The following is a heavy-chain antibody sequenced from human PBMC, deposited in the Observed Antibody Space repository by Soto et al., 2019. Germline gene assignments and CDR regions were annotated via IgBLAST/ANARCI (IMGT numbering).Heavy chain of an antibody. V-gene: IGHV1-2*02. Sequence: HEHLVQSGAGVKRPGASLKVSCKASGYSFTGYYIHWVRQAPGQGLEWMGWINPDSGATNYVQNFQGRITLTSDTSLSTASMDLTSLTSADTAVYYCSRGDYGTGGYPFPYFDYWGQGTLVIVSS. D-gene: IGHD2-8*02. J-gene: IGHJ4*02. CDR3: SRGDYGTGGYPFPYFDY. CDR1: GYSFTGYY. CDR2: INPDSGAT.